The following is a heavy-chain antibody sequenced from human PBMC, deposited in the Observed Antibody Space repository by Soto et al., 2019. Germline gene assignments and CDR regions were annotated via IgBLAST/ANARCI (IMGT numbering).Heavy chain of an antibody. D-gene: IGHD2-2*01. V-gene: IGHV3-33*01. CDR1: GFTFSSYG. Sequence: QVQLVESGGGVVQPGRSLRLSCAASGFTFSSYGMHWVRQAPGKGLEWVAVIWYDGSNKYYADSVKGRFTISRDNSKNTLYLQMNSLRAEDTAVYYCALGYCSSTSCYGYYYYGMDVW. J-gene: IGHJ6*01. CDR3: ALGYCSSTSCYGYYYYGMDV. CDR2: IWYDGSNK.